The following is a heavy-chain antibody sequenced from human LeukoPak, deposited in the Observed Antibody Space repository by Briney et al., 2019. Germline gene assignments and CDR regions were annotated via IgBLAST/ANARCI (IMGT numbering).Heavy chain of an antibody. V-gene: IGHV1-2*02. J-gene: IGHJ4*02. CDR3: ARGYGSGSYYNFDY. CDR1: GYTFSDYY. D-gene: IGHD3-10*01. CDR2: INPNSGGT. Sequence: GASVKVSCKASGYTFSDYYIHWVRQAPGQGLEWMGWINPNSGGTNYAQKFQGRVTMTRDTSISTAYMELSRLRSDDTAVYYCARGYGSGSYYNFDYWGQGTLVTVSS.